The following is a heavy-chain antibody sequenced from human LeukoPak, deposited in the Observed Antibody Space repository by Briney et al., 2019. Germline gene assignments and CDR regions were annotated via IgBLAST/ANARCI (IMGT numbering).Heavy chain of an antibody. Sequence: RGSLRLSCVASGFTFSTYWMHWVRQAPGKGLLSVSRLSGDGSSTKYADSLKGRFTISRDNAKNTLYLQMSSLRAEDTAVYFCARASTTVPNLLDNWGQGTLVTVSS. J-gene: IGHJ4*02. CDR1: GFTFSTYW. V-gene: IGHV3-74*03. CDR3: ARASTTVPNLLDN. D-gene: IGHD4-17*01. CDR2: LSGDGSST.